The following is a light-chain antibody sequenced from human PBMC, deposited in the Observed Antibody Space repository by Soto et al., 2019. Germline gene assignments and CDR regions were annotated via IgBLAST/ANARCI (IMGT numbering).Light chain of an antibody. CDR1: SSDVGGYNY. J-gene: IGLJ1*01. Sequence: QSVLTQPPSASGSPGQSVTISCTGTSSDVGGYNYVSWYQQHPGKAPKLMIYEVSKRPSGVSDRFSGSKSGNTASLTISSLQAEDEANYYCSSYAGNNIFVFGTGTKLTVL. CDR2: EVS. V-gene: IGLV2-8*01. CDR3: SSYAGNNIFV.